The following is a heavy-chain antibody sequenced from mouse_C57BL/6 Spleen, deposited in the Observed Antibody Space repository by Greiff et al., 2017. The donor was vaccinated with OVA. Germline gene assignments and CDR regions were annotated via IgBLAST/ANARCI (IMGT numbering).Heavy chain of an antibody. V-gene: IGHV1-42*01. CDR1: GYSFTGYY. CDR2: INPSTGGT. Sequence: EVQLQQSGPELVKPGASVKISCKASGYSFTGYYMNWVKQSPEKSLEWIGEINPSTGGTTYNQKFKAKATLTVDKSSSTAYMQLKSLTSEDSAVYYCARGDSSGFHYFDYWGQGTTLTVSS. CDR3: ARGDSSGFHYFDY. D-gene: IGHD3-2*02. J-gene: IGHJ2*01.